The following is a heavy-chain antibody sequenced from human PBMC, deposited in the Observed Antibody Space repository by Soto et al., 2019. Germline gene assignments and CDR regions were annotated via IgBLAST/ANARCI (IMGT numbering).Heavy chain of an antibody. Sequence: PGESLKISCKGSGYSFTSYWIGWVRQMPGKGLEWMGIIYPGDSDTRYSPSFQGQVTISADKSISTAYLQWSSLKASDTAMYYWARRNLVAATLSDYYYYYMDVWGKGTTVTVSS. D-gene: IGHD2-15*01. CDR1: GYSFTSYW. CDR2: IYPGDSDT. V-gene: IGHV5-51*01. CDR3: ARRNLVAATLSDYYYYYMDV. J-gene: IGHJ6*03.